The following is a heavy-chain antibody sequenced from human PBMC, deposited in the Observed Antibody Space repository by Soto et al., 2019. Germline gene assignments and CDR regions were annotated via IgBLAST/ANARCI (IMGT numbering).Heavy chain of an antibody. Sequence: QVQLLESGPGLVKPSQTLSLTCSVSGDSISNLDYFWAWIRQPPGQALEYIGYIYKSANTYYNPSFESRVAISVDTSKSQFSLNVASVTAADTAVYFCARGRYCLTGRCFPNWFDSWGQGALVTLSS. CDR2: IYKSANT. CDR1: GDSISNLDYF. V-gene: IGHV4-30-4*01. CDR3: ARGRYCLTGRCFPNWFDS. D-gene: IGHD7-27*01. J-gene: IGHJ5*01.